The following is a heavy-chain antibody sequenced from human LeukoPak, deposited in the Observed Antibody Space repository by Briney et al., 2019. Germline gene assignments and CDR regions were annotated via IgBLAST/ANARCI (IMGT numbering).Heavy chain of an antibody. D-gene: IGHD6-13*01. V-gene: IGHV3-23*01. J-gene: IGHJ4*02. CDR2: ISGSGGST. CDR3: AKSGHSSSWWTNFDY. CDR1: GFTFGSYA. Sequence: GGSLRLSCAASGFTFGSYAMSWVRQAPGKGLEWVSAISGSGGSTYYADSVKGRFTISRDNSKNTLYLQMNSLRAEDTAVYYCAKSGHSSSWWTNFDYWGQGTLVTVSS.